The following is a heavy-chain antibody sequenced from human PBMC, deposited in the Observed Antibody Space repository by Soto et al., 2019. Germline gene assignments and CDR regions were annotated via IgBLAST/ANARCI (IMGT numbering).Heavy chain of an antibody. CDR3: THIPNYYQYDWFDP. CDR2: IYWDHDK. V-gene: IGHV2-5*02. J-gene: IGHJ5*02. CDR1: GFSLTTRGVG. D-gene: IGHD3-16*01. Sequence: QITLKESGPTLVKPTQTLTLTCTFSGFSLTTRGVGVGWIRQPPGTALECLALIYWDHDKRYSQSLQIRLSITKDTSKNQVVLTMTNVDPVDTATYYCTHIPNYYQYDWFDPWGQGTLVSVSS.